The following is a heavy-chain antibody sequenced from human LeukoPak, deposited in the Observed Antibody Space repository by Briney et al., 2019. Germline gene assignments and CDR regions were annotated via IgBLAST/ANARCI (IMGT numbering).Heavy chain of an antibody. V-gene: IGHV1-46*01. CDR3: AREKGEGMVRGARVFDY. D-gene: IGHD3-10*01. Sequence: ASVKVSCKASGYTFTSYYMHWVRQAPGQGLEWMGIINPSGGSTSYAQKFQGRVTMTRDTSTSTVYMELSSLRSEDTAVYYCAREKGEGMVRGARVFDYWGQGTLVTVSS. CDR1: GYTFTSYY. J-gene: IGHJ4*02. CDR2: INPSGGST.